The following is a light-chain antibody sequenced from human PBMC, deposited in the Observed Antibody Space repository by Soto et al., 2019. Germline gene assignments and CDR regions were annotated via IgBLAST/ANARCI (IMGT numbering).Light chain of an antibody. CDR2: GAS. CDR1: QSVTNY. CDR3: QQYGSSRIT. J-gene: IGKJ3*01. Sequence: EIFLTQSPDTLSLSPGERATLSCRASQSVTNYIAWYQQKPGQAPRLLIYGASSRATGIPDRFSGSGSGTDFTLTISRLEPEDFAVYYCQQYGSSRITFGPGT. V-gene: IGKV3-20*01.